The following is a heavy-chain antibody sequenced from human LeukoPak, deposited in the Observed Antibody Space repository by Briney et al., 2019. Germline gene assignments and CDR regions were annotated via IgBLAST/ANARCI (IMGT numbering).Heavy chain of an antibody. CDR2: IIPIFGTA. V-gene: IGHV1-69*01. CDR3: ARHGSYQGDY. Sequence: GASVKVSCKASGGTFSSYAISWVRQAPGQGLEWMGGIIPIFGTANYAQKFQGRVTITADESTSTAYMGLSSLRSEDTAVYYCARHGSYQGDYWGQGTLVTVSS. D-gene: IGHD1-26*01. CDR1: GGTFSSYA. J-gene: IGHJ4*02.